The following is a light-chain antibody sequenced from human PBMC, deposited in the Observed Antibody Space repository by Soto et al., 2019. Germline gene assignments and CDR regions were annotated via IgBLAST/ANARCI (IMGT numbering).Light chain of an antibody. CDR2: EGS. V-gene: IGLV2-23*01. CDR3: CPYAGSSTSYV. J-gene: IGLJ1*01. Sequence: QSALTQPASVSGSPGPSITISCTGTSSDVGSYNLVSWYQQHPGKAPKLMIYEGSKRPSGVSNRFSGSKSGNTASLTISGLQAEDEAAYSACPYAGSSTSYVFGCGTKVTVL. CDR1: SSDVGSYNL.